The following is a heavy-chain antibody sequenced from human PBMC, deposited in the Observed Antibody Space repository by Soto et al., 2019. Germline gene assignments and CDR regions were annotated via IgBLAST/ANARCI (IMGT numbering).Heavy chain of an antibody. Sequence: QVQLVESGGGVVQPGRSLRLSCAASGFTFSSYGMHWVRQAPGKGLEWVAVIWYDGSNKYYADSVKGLFTISRDNSKNTLYLQMNSLRAEDTAVYYCARAPPVNYDILTGHFDYWGQGTLVTVSS. J-gene: IGHJ4*02. CDR3: ARAPPVNYDILTGHFDY. V-gene: IGHV3-33*01. CDR2: IWYDGSNK. CDR1: GFTFSSYG. D-gene: IGHD3-9*01.